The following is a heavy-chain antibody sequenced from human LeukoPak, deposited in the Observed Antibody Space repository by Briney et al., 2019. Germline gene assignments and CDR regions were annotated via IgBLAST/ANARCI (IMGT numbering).Heavy chain of an antibody. Sequence: SQTLSLTCTVSGGSISSGGYYWSWIRQRPGKGLEWIGYIYHSGSTNYNPSLKSRVTISVDTSKNQFSLKLSSVTAADTAVYYCARVNRAVAAALDYWGQGTLVTVSS. J-gene: IGHJ4*02. CDR3: ARVNRAVAAALDY. CDR1: GGSISSGGYY. V-gene: IGHV4-61*08. D-gene: IGHD6-13*01. CDR2: IYHSGST.